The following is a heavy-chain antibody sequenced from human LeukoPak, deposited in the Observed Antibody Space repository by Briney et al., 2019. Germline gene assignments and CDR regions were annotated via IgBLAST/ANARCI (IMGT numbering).Heavy chain of an antibody. CDR1: GFTFSSYS. D-gene: IGHD3-22*01. Sequence: PGGSLRLSCAASGFTFSSYSMNWVRQAPGKGLEWVSSISSSSYIYYADSVKGRFTISRDNAKNSLYLQMHSLRAEDTAVYYCAKGNRIDYYDSGGFFVGEVEAGFDIWGQGTMVTVSS. CDR3: AKGNRIDYYDSGGFFVGEVEAGFDI. J-gene: IGHJ3*02. V-gene: IGHV3-21*01. CDR2: ISSSSYI.